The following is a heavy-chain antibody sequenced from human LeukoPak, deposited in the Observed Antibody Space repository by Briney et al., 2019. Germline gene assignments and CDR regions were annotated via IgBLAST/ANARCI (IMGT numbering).Heavy chain of an antibody. CDR3: AREAGVRWPFDY. V-gene: IGHV4-59*12. J-gene: IGHJ4*02. D-gene: IGHD2-15*01. CDR1: GGSISSYY. CDR2: IYYSGST. Sequence: PSETLSLTCTVSGGSISSYYWSWIRQPPGKGLEWIGYIYYSGSTNYNPSLKSRVTISVDTSKNQFSLKLSSVTAADTAVYYCAREAGVRWPFDYWGQGTLVTVSS.